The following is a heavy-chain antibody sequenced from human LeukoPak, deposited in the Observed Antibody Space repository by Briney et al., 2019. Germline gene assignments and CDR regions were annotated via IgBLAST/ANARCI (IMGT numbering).Heavy chain of an antibody. CDR1: GHTFTGYY. J-gene: IGHJ5*02. V-gene: IGHV1-2*02. D-gene: IGHD2-2*01. CDR3: ARAESVVPAAMDWFDP. Sequence: ASVKVSCKASGHTFTGYYMHWVRQAPGQGLEWMGWINPNSGGTNYAQKFQGRVTMTRDTSISTAYMELSRLRSDDTAVCYCARAESVVPAAMDWFDPWGQGTLVTVSS. CDR2: INPNSGGT.